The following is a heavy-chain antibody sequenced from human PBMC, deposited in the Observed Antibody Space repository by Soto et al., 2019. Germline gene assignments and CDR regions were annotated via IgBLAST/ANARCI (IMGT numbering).Heavy chain of an antibody. J-gene: IGHJ6*02. D-gene: IGHD1-26*01. CDR3: ARGKRIVGATSDYYYYGMDV. V-gene: IGHV1-69*02. Sequence: QVQLVQSGAEVKKPGSSVKVSCKASGGTFSSYTISWVRQAPGQGLEWMGRIIPILGIANYAQKFQGRVTITADKSTSTAYMELSSLRSEDTAVYYWARGKRIVGATSDYYYYGMDVWGQGTTVTVSS. CDR1: GGTFSSYT. CDR2: IIPILGIA.